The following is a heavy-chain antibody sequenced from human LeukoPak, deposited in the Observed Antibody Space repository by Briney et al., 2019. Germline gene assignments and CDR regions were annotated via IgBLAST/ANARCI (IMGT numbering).Heavy chain of an antibody. CDR2: ISYDGSNK. V-gene: IGHV3-30*18. D-gene: IGHD4-23*01. J-gene: IGHJ4*02. CDR1: GFTFSSYG. Sequence: GGSLRLSCAASGFTFSSYGMHWVRQAPGKGLEWVAVISYDGSNKYYADSVKGRFTISRDNSKNTLYLQMNSLRAEDTAVYCCAKGAGGNFYFDCWGQGTLVTVSS. CDR3: AKGAGGNFYFDC.